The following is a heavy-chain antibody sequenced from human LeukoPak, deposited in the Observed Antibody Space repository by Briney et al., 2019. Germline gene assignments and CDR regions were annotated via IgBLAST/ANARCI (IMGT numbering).Heavy chain of an antibody. CDR3: ARVLRSGTSGFAFDI. CDR2: IYPGGTT. V-gene: IGHV3-66*02. CDR1: GLTVSSNF. J-gene: IGHJ3*02. D-gene: IGHD6-19*01. Sequence: GGSLKLSCAVSGLTVSSNFMTWVRQSPVKGLEWVSIIYPGGTTYYAGSVKGRITIFGDNSENTLYLQMSSLRPEDTAVYYCARVLRSGTSGFAFDIWGQGTMVTVSS.